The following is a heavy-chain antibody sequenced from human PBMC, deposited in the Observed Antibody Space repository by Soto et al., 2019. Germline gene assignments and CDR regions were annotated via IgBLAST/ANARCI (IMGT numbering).Heavy chain of an antibody. Sequence: QVQLVESGGGVVQPGRSLRLSCAASGFTFSSYGMHWVRQAPGKGLEWVAVISYDGSNKYYADSVKGRFTISRDNSKNTLYLQMNSLRAEDTAVYYCAKDVYYYGSSGYNAWGQRTLVTVSS. CDR2: ISYDGSNK. D-gene: IGHD3-22*01. V-gene: IGHV3-30*18. CDR3: AKDVYYYGSSGYNA. CDR1: GFTFSSYG. J-gene: IGHJ5*02.